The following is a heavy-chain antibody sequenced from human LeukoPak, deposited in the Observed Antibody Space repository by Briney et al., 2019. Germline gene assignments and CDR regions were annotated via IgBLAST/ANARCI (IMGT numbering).Heavy chain of an antibody. Sequence: ASVKVSCKASGYTFTSYDINWVRQATGQGLEWMGWMNPNSGNTGYAQKFQGRVTMTRNTSISTAYMELSSLRSEDTAVYYCARGRLLWFGELSFPYYYYGMDVWGQGTTVTVSS. J-gene: IGHJ6*02. CDR2: MNPNSGNT. CDR3: ARGRLLWFGELSFPYYYYGMDV. D-gene: IGHD3-10*01. V-gene: IGHV1-8*01. CDR1: GYTFTSYD.